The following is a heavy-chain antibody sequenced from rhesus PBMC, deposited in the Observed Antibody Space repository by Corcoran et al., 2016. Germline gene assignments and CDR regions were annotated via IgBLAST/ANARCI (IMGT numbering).Heavy chain of an antibody. D-gene: IGHD3-22*01. CDR1: GYSISTGYG. CDR3: VRDNNNYVYWYFDL. V-gene: IGHV4-122*02. CDR2: ISYSGST. J-gene: IGHJ2*01. Sequence: QLQLQESGPGLVKPSETLSLTCAVSGYSISTGYGWSWIPHSPGKGMEWIAFISYSGSTNYNPSLKSRVTISRDTSKNQFSLNLNSVTAADTAVYYCVRDNNNYVYWYFDLWGPGTPITISS.